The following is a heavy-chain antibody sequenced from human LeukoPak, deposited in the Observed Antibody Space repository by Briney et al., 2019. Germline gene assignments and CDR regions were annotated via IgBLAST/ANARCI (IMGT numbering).Heavy chain of an antibody. CDR3: ARVTSGLDY. CDR2: INQDGSEK. V-gene: IGHV3-7*01. J-gene: IGHJ4*02. CDR1: GFTFSSYW. Sequence: PGGSLRLSCAASGFTFSSYWMSWVRQAPGKGLEWVANINQDGSEKYDVDSVKGRFTLSRDDAKNSLYLQMNSLRAEDTAVYYCARVTSGLDYWGQGTLVTVSS.